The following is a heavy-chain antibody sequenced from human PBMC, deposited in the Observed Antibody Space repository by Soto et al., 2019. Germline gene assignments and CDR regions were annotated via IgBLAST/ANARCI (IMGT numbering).Heavy chain of an antibody. CDR2: IFSSGST. J-gene: IGHJ6*02. D-gene: IGHD3-3*01. V-gene: IGHV4-59*01. CDR3: AREYYDFWSVTYSYYGLDV. CDR1: GGSISRYY. Sequence: SETLSLTCTVSGGSISRYYWSWIRQAPGRGLEWIGNIFSSGSTNYNPSLKSRVAILVDTSKNQVSLKLNAVTTADTAVYYCAREYYDFWSVTYSYYGLDVWGQGTTVTVSS.